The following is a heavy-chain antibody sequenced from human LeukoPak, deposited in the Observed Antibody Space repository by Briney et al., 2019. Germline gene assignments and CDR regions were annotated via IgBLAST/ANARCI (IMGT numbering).Heavy chain of an antibody. J-gene: IGHJ3*02. V-gene: IGHV4-31*03. D-gene: IGHD7-27*01. CDR1: GGSISSGGYY. CDR3: ARGHWGFPDAFGI. CDR2: IYYSGST. Sequence: SETLSLTCTVSGGSISSGGYYWSWIRQHPGKGLEWIGYIYYSGSTYYNPSLRSRVTISVDTSKNQFSLKLSSVTAADTAVYYCARGHWGFPDAFGIWGQGTMVTVSS.